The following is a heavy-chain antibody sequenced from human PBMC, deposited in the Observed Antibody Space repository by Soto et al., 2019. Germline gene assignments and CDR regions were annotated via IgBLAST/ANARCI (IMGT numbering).Heavy chain of an antibody. J-gene: IGHJ5*01. Sequence: PGESLKISCKGSGYSFTSYWIGWVRHTPGKGLEWMGNIYPDNSGTIYSPSFQGQVTLSADKSISTAYLQWSSLKASDTAIFYCARFGGAALSHNWFDFWGQGTLVTVSS. CDR2: IYPDNSGT. CDR1: GYSFTSYW. CDR3: ARFGGAALSHNWFDF. V-gene: IGHV5-51*01. D-gene: IGHD3-16*01.